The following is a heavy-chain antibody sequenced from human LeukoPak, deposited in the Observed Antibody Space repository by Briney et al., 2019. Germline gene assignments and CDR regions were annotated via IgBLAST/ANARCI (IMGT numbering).Heavy chain of an antibody. CDR3: ARAGGDTAIYY. CDR1: GYTFTGYY. Sequence: ASVKVSCKASGYTFTGYYMHWVRQAPGQGLEWMGWINPSGGSTSYAQKFQGRVTMTRDMSTSTVYMELSSLRSDDTAVYYCARAGGDTAIYYWGQGTLVTVSS. D-gene: IGHD5-18*01. J-gene: IGHJ4*02. CDR2: INPSGGST. V-gene: IGHV1-46*01.